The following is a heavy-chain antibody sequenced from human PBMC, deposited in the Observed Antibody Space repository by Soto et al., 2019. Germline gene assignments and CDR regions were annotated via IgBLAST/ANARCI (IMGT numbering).Heavy chain of an antibody. D-gene: IGHD3-10*01. V-gene: IGHV1-69*13. Sequence: GASVKVSCKASGGTFSSYAISWVRQAPGQGLEWMGGIIPIFGTANYAQKFQGRVTITADESTSTAYMELSSLRSEDTAVYYCATRPIYYGGPFDYWGQGTLVTVSS. CDR3: ATRPIYYGGPFDY. CDR1: GGTFSSYA. J-gene: IGHJ4*02. CDR2: IIPIFGTA.